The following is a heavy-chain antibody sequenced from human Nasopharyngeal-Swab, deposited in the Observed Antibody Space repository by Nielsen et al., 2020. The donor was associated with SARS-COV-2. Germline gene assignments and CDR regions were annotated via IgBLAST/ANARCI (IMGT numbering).Heavy chain of an antibody. CDR2: VSYSGRT. D-gene: IGHD4-17*01. J-gene: IGHJ4*02. Sequence: ETLSRTCAGAGVSIRSDYWGWIRQPPGKGLEWIGCVSYSGRTDYNPSLKSRVTISIDTSKKHFSLVLSSLTAADTALYYCTRGSLRTAPDCWGQGTLVTVSS. CDR3: TRGSLRTAPDC. V-gene: IGHV4-59*12. CDR1: GVSIRSDY.